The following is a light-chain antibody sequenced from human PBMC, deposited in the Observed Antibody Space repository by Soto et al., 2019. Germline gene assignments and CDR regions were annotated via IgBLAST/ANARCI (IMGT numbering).Light chain of an antibody. Sequence: QSALTQPASVSGSLGQSITISCTGTRSDVGGYNYVSWYQHHPGKAPKLMISEVRSRPSGVPNRFFGSKSGNTASLTISGLQAEDEADYYCSSYTTSSTLVFGGGTKLTVL. CDR1: RSDVGGYNY. CDR3: SSYTTSSTLV. CDR2: EVR. J-gene: IGLJ3*02. V-gene: IGLV2-14*01.